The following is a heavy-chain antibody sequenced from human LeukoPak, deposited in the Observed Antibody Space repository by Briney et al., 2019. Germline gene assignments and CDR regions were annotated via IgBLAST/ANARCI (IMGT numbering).Heavy chain of an antibody. V-gene: IGHV3-43*02. CDR3: AKVRRKYVTLTPDFES. CDR2: ISGDGNSI. Sequence: PGGSLRLSCEASGFTFHDYAMHWVRQGPGMRLEWVSVISGDGNSIYYAASVKGRFTITRDNSKNSLYLQMNSLISEDTALYYCAKVRRKYVTLTPDFESWGQGTLVTVSS. D-gene: IGHD2/OR15-2a*01. J-gene: IGHJ4*02. CDR1: GFTFHDYA.